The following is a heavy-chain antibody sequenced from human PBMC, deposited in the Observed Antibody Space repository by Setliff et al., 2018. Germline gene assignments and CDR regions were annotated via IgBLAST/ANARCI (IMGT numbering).Heavy chain of an antibody. Sequence: ASVKVSCKASGYTFTESIVSWVRQAPGQGLEWLGWIGVYSGNTYTAQRFQGRVTMTTYTSTNMAYLDLRGLRSDETAVYYCLRLVRYCSRTSCQRTSGDEVWGQGTLVTVSS. V-gene: IGHV1-18*01. CDR1: GYTFTESI. D-gene: IGHD2-8*01. J-gene: IGHJ4*02. CDR3: LRLVRYCSRTSCQRTSGDEV. CDR2: IGVYSGNT.